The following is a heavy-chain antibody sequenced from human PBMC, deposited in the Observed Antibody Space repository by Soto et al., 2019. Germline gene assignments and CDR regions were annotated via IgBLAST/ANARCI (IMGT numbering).Heavy chain of an antibody. CDR3: ARDDTAMVGYYYNGMDV. D-gene: IGHD5-18*01. J-gene: IGHJ6*02. V-gene: IGHV1-69*13. CDR1: VGTFSSYA. CDR2: IIPIFGTA. Sequence: SVKVSCKESVGTFSSYAISWVRQAPGQGLEWMGGIIPIFGTANYAQKFQGRVTITADESTSTAYMELSSLRSEDTAVYYCARDDTAMVGYYYNGMDVWGQGTTVTVSS.